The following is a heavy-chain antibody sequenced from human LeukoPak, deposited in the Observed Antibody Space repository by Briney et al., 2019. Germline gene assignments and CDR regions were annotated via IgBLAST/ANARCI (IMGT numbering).Heavy chain of an antibody. D-gene: IGHD2-21*02. J-gene: IGHJ4*02. V-gene: IGHV1-18*01. CDR3: TSELDYEVVTALPDY. CDR2: ISAYNGNT. Sequence: ASVKVSCKASGYTFTSYGISWVRQAPGQGLEWMGWISAYNGNTNYAQKLQGRVTMTTDTSTSTAYMELRSLRSDDTAVYYCTSELDYEVVTALPDYWGQGTLVTVSS. CDR1: GYTFTSYG.